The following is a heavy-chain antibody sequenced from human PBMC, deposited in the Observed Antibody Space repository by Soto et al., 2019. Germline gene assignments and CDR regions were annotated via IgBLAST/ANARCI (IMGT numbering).Heavy chain of an antibody. Sequence: GESLKISCKGSGYSFTSYWISWVRQMPGKGLEWMGRIDPSDSYTNYSPSFQGHVTISADKSISTAYLQWSSLKASDTAMYYCARHVGSSWYGGDWVDPWGQGTLVTVSS. CDR2: IDPSDSYT. V-gene: IGHV5-10-1*01. J-gene: IGHJ5*02. CDR3: ARHVGSSWYGGDWVDP. D-gene: IGHD6-13*01. CDR1: GYSFTSYW.